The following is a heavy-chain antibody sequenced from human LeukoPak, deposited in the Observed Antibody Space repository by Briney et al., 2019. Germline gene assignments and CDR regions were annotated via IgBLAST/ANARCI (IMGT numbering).Heavy chain of an antibody. CDR2: INPNSGGT. CDR1: GGTYSGYA. CDR3: ARAPLYSSGPNWFDP. D-gene: IGHD6-19*01. J-gene: IGHJ5*02. Sequence: ASVKVSCKASGGTYSGYAISWVRQAPGQGLEWMGWINPNSGGTNYAQKFQGRVTMTRDTSISTAYMELSRLRSDDTAVYYCARAPLYSSGPNWFDPWGQGTLVTVSS. V-gene: IGHV1-2*02.